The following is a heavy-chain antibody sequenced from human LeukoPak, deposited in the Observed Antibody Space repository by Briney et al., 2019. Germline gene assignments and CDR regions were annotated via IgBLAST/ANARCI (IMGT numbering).Heavy chain of an antibody. J-gene: IGHJ4*02. D-gene: IGHD3-10*01. V-gene: IGHV3-23*01. CDR3: AKVPSMVRGVAFDY. Sequence: PSGSLRLSCAASGFTFSSYAMSWVPQAPGKGLEWVSAISGSGGSTYYADSVKGRFTISRDNSKNTLYLQMNSLRAKDTAVYYCAKVPSMVRGVAFDYWGQGTLVTVSS. CDR1: GFTFSSYA. CDR2: ISGSGGST.